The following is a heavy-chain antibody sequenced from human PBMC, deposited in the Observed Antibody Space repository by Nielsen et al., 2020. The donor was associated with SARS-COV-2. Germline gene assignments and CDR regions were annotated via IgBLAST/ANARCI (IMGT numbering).Heavy chain of an antibody. CDR3: AREKRGYGYCWFDP. CDR1: GGTFSSYA. Sequence: SVKVSCKASGGTFSSYAISWVRQAPGQGLEWMGGIIPIFGTANYAQKFQGRVTITADESTSTAYMELSSLRSDDTAVYYCAREKRGYGYCWFDPWGQGTLVTVSS. D-gene: IGHD5-18*01. J-gene: IGHJ5*02. CDR2: IIPIFGTA. V-gene: IGHV1-69*13.